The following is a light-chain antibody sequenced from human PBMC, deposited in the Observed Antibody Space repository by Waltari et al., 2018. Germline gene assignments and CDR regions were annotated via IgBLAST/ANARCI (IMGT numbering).Light chain of an antibody. V-gene: IGKV3-20*01. J-gene: IGKJ4*01. Sequence: LVLTQSPDTLSLSQGERATLPCRASQAIGHNFLVWYQQTPGQAPRLLIHGASRRATGVPDRFSGSGSGTDFALTISRLEVEDFAVYYCEQYDGSVLTFGVGTKLEIK. CDR3: EQYDGSVLT. CDR1: QAIGHNF. CDR2: GAS.